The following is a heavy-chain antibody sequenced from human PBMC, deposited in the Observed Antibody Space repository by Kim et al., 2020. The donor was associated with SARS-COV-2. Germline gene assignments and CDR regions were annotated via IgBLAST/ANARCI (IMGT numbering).Heavy chain of an antibody. J-gene: IGHJ3*02. CDR2: IWYDGSNK. Sequence: GGSLRLSCAASGFTFSSYGMHWVRQAPGKGLEWVAVIWYDGSNKYYADSVKGRFTISRDNSKNTLYLQMNSLRAEDTAVYYCAKDFWGTTVATLGGTNDAFDIWGQGTMVTVSS. V-gene: IGHV3-33*06. D-gene: IGHD4-17*01. CDR1: GFTFSSYG. CDR3: AKDFWGTTVATLGGTNDAFDI.